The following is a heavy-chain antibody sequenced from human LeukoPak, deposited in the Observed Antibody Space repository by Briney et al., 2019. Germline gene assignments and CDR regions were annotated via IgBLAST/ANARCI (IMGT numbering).Heavy chain of an antibody. Sequence: SETLSLTCTVSGGSISSGDYYWSWIRQPPGKGLEWIGYIYYNGSTYYNPSLKSRVTISVDTSKNQFSLKLSSVTAADTAVYYCAREAPITIFGVVPSFDPWGQGALVTVSS. J-gene: IGHJ5*02. V-gene: IGHV4-30-4*08. D-gene: IGHD3-3*01. CDR2: IYYNGST. CDR3: AREAPITIFGVVPSFDP. CDR1: GGSISSGDYY.